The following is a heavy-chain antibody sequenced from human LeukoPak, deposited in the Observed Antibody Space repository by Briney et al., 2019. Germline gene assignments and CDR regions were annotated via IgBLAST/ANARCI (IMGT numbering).Heavy chain of an antibody. CDR1: GGSFSGYY. Sequence: SETLSLTCAVYGGSFSGYYWSWIRQPPGKGLEWIGEINHSGSTNCNPSLKSRITLAVDTSKNQFSLKLSSVTAADTAVYYCARQTTIFGQIDYWGQGTLVTVSS. D-gene: IGHD3-3*01. J-gene: IGHJ4*02. CDR3: ARQTTIFGQIDY. CDR2: INHSGST. V-gene: IGHV4-34*10.